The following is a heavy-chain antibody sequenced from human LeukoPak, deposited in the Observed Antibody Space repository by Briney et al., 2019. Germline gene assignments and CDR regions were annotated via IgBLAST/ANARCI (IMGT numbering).Heavy chain of an antibody. Sequence: SETLSLTCGVSGGSFSGYYWSWIRQPPGKGLEWIGEINDSGSTKYNPSLKSRVTISIDTSKNQFSLKLNSVTAADTAVYYCAKHRGAAGWRSFDIWGQGTMVTVSS. V-gene: IGHV4-34*01. CDR3: AKHRGAAGWRSFDI. J-gene: IGHJ3*02. CDR2: INDSGST. CDR1: GGSFSGYY. D-gene: IGHD6-13*01.